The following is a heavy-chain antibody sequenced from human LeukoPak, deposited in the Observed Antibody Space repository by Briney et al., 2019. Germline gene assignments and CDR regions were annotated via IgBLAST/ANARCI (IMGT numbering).Heavy chain of an antibody. J-gene: IGHJ4*02. D-gene: IGHD3-16*01. CDR1: GGSLNTHY. CDR3: ARSPPPGATAFGVVDY. CDR2: INHSGDT. Sequence: SETLSLTCAVYGGSLNTHYWSWIRQPPGKGLEWIGEINHSGDTNCKPSLKSRVTISVDTSKNQFSLRLSSVTAADTAVYYCARSPPPGATAFGVVDYWGQGTLVTVSS. V-gene: IGHV4-34*01.